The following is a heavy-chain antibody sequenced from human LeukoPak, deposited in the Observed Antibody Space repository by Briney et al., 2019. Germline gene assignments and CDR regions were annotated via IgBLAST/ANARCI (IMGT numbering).Heavy chain of an antibody. CDR3: AKDLWLAFDY. CDR2: ISGSGGST. V-gene: IGHV3-23*01. J-gene: IGHJ4*02. D-gene: IGHD3-10*01. Sequence: PGASLRLSCAASGFTFSSYAMSWVRQAPGKGLEWVSAISGSGGSTYYADSVKGRFSISRDNSKNTLYLQMNSLRAEDTAVYYCAKDLWLAFDYWGQGTLVTVSS. CDR1: GFTFSSYA.